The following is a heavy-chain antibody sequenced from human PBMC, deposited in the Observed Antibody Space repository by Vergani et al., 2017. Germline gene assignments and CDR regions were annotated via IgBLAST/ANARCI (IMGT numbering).Heavy chain of an antibody. V-gene: IGHV4-34*01. D-gene: IGHD6-13*01. CDR2: INHSGST. Sequence: QVQLQQWGAGLLKPSETLSLTCAVYGGSFSGYYWSWIRQPPGKGLEWIGEINHSGSTNYNPSLKSRVTISVDPSKNQFSLKLSSVTAADTAVYYCASRYSSSWYDPAGIDYWGQGTLVTVSS. J-gene: IGHJ4*02. CDR3: ASRYSSSWYDPAGIDY. CDR1: GGSFSGYY.